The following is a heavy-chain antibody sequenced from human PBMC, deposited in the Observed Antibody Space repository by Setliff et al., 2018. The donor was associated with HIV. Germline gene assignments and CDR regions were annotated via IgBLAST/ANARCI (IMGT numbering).Heavy chain of an antibody. J-gene: IGHJ5*02. CDR1: GGSINSYY. CDR3: ARHVTRDLSYYYDSSGPPGWFDP. D-gene: IGHD3-22*01. V-gene: IGHV4-39*01. CDR2: IYYSGST. Sequence: SETLSLTCTVSGGSINSYYWGWIRQPPGKGLEWIGSIYYSGSTYYNPSLKSRVTISVDTSKNQFSLKLSSVTAADTAVYYCARHVTRDLSYYYDSSGPPGWFDPWGQGTLVTVSS.